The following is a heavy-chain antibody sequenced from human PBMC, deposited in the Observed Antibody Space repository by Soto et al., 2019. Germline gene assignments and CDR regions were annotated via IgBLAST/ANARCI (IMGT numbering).Heavy chain of an antibody. J-gene: IGHJ6*02. Sequence: QVQLVESGGGVIQPGRSLRLSCAASGFTLRLHAMHWVRQAPGKGLEWVAQIWYDGSNKYYTDSVKGRFTVSREDFKNTVFLQMDSLRAEDTAVYYCARDGQQQTPYALDVWGQGTTVIVSS. CDR2: IWYDGSNK. CDR1: GFTLRLHA. V-gene: IGHV3-33*08. D-gene: IGHD6-13*01. CDR3: ARDGQQQTPYALDV.